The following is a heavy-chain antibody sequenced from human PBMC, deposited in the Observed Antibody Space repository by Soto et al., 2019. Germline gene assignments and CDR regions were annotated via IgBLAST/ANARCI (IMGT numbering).Heavy chain of an antibody. V-gene: IGHV3-30*18. CDR3: EKDRDIAAAAYYFDY. D-gene: IGHD6-13*01. J-gene: IGHJ4*02. CDR2: ISNDGGDK. Sequence: GLSLRLSCAASGFTFSSYGMHWVLQGPGKGLEWVAVISNDGGDKYNADSVKGLFTISRDNSKNTLYLQMNSLRPEDKAVYSCEKDRDIAAAAYYFDYWGQGTLVTVSS. CDR1: GFTFSSYG.